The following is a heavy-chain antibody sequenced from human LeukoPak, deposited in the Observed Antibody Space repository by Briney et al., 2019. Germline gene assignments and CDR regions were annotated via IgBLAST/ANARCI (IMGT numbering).Heavy chain of an antibody. D-gene: IGHD3-22*01. V-gene: IGHV3-9*01. J-gene: IGHJ4*02. CDR3: AKARYYYDSSGIFDY. Sequence: PGGSLRLSCAASGFTFDDYAMHWVRQAPGKGLEWVSGISWNSGSIGYADSVKGRFTISRDYAKNSLYLQMNSLRAEDTALYYCAKARYYYDSSGIFDYWGQGTLVTVSS. CDR1: GFTFDDYA. CDR2: ISWNSGSI.